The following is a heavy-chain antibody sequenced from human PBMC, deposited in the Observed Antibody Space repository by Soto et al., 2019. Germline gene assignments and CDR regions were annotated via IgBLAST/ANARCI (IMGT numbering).Heavy chain of an antibody. Sequence: GGSLRLSCAASGFTFSSYAMHWVRQAPGKGLEWVAVISYDGSNKYYADFVKGRFTISRDNSKNTLYLQMNSLRAEDTVVYYCARNVYYDILTGYYFRNYYYGMDVWGQGTTVTVSS. CDR3: ARNVYYDILTGYYFRNYYYGMDV. CDR1: GFTFSSYA. CDR2: ISYDGSNK. D-gene: IGHD3-9*01. V-gene: IGHV3-30-3*01. J-gene: IGHJ6*02.